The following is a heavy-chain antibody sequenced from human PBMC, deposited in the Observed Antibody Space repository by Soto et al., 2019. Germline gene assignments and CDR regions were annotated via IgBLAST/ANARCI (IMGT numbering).Heavy chain of an antibody. J-gene: IGHJ4*02. CDR3: ASTIQLWSRRVDY. D-gene: IGHD5-18*01. Sequence: EVQLLESGGGLVQPGGSLRLSCAASGFTFSSYAMSWVRQAPGKGLEWVSAISGSGGSTYYADSVKGRFTISRDNSMNTLYLQMNSLRAEDTAVYYCASTIQLWSRRVDYWGQGTLVTVSS. CDR1: GFTFSSYA. V-gene: IGHV3-23*01. CDR2: ISGSGGST.